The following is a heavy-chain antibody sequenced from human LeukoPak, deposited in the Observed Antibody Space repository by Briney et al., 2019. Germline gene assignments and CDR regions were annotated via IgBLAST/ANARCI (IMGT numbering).Heavy chain of an antibody. J-gene: IGHJ6*02. CDR1: GYRFTSYW. CDR2: IFPGDSDT. Sequence: AGESLTISCKGSGYRFTSYWIGWVRQMPGKGLEWLGIIFPGDSDTRYSPSFHGQVTISADKSISTAYLQCSSLKASDSAMYYCARSRDSSGYYRYYYGMDVWGQGTTVTVSS. V-gene: IGHV5-51*01. D-gene: IGHD3-22*01. CDR3: ARSRDSSGYYRYYYGMDV.